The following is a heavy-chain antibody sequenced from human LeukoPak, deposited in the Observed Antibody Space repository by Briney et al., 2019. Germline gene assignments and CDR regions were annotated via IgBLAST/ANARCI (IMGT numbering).Heavy chain of an antibody. Sequence: SETLSLTCTVSGGSISSSSYYWGWIRQPPGKGLEWIGSIYYSGSTYYNPSPKSRVTISVDTSKNQFSLKLSSVTAADTAVYYCARSLKDGSGSYYSLFDYWGQGTLVTVSS. CDR2: IYYSGST. CDR3: ARSLKDGSGSYYSLFDY. J-gene: IGHJ4*02. D-gene: IGHD3-10*01. CDR1: GGSISSSSYY. V-gene: IGHV4-39*07.